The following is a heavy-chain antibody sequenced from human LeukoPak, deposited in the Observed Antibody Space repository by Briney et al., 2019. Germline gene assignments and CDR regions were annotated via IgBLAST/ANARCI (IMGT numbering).Heavy chain of an antibody. Sequence: SETLSLTCAVYGGSFSGYYWSWIRQPPGKGLEWIGYIYYSGNSNYNPSLKSRVTMSVGTSKNQFSLNLSSVTALDTAVYYCARIFLGYSSGWYFDYWGQGTLVTVSS. CDR2: IYYSGNS. D-gene: IGHD6-19*01. J-gene: IGHJ4*02. V-gene: IGHV4-34*10. CDR3: ARIFLGYSSGWYFDY. CDR1: GGSFSGYY.